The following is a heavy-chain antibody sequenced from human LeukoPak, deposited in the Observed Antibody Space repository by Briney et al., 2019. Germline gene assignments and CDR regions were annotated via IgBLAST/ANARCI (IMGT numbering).Heavy chain of an antibody. J-gene: IGHJ6*02. CDR2: ISYDGSNK. CDR1: GFTFSSYG. V-gene: IGHV3-30*18. Sequence: GGSLRLSCAASGFTFSSYGMHWVRQAPGKGLGWVAVISYDGSNKYYADSVKGRFTISRDNSKNTLYLQMNSLRAEYTAVYYCAKDLGWDDYYYYYGMDVWGQGTTVTVSS. CDR3: AKDLGWDDYYYYYGMDV. D-gene: IGHD6-19*01.